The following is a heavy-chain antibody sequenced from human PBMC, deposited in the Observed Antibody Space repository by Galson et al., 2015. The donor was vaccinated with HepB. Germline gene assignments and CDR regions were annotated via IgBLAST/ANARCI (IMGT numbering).Heavy chain of an antibody. Sequence: SLRLSCAASGFTFSSYAMHWVRQAPGKGLEWVAVISYDGSNKYYADSVKGRFTISRDNSKNTLYLQMNSLRAEDTAVYYCARARTRGVGFSFDYWGQGTLVTVSS. J-gene: IGHJ4*02. CDR2: ISYDGSNK. V-gene: IGHV3-30*14. CDR1: GFTFSSYA. D-gene: IGHD1-7*01. CDR3: ARARTRGVGFSFDY.